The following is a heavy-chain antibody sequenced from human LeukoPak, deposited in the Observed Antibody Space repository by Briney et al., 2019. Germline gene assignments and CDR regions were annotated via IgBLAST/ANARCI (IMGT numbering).Heavy chain of an antibody. V-gene: IGHV3-48*03. Sequence: GGSLRLSCAASGFTFSSYEMNWVRQAPGKGLEWVSAISGSGGSTYYADSVRGRFTISRDNAKNSLYLQMNSLRAEDTAVYYCARVEWELRVNDYWGQGTLVTVSS. CDR3: ARVEWELRVNDY. CDR2: ISGSGGST. D-gene: IGHD1-26*01. CDR1: GFTFSSYE. J-gene: IGHJ4*02.